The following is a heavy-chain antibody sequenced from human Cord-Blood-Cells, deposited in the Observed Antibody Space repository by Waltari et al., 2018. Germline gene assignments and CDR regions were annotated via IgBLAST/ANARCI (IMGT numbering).Heavy chain of an antibody. D-gene: IGHD1-26*01. J-gene: IGHJ4*02. Sequence: VGFGGGLNQAGGSLRLPRAAPGFHVRSHYMRRGRQAPGKGLEWVSVIYSGGSTYYADSVKGRFTISRDNSKNTLYLQMNSLRAEDTAVYYCARYRYSGSYYGGWGQGTLVTVSS. CDR1: GFHVRSHY. CDR3: ARYRYSGSYYGG. V-gene: IGHV3-53*01. CDR2: IYSGGST.